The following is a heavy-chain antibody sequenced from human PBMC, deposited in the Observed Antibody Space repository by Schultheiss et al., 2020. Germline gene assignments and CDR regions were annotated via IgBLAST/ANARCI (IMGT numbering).Heavy chain of an antibody. CDR1: GFTFSSYE. Sequence: WGSLRLSCAASGFTFSSYEMNWVRQAPGKGLEWVSYISSSGSTIYYADSVKGRFTISRDNAKNSLYLQMNSLRDEDTAVYYCAKRLFWSGYYTYYYYGMDVWGQGTTVTVSS. D-gene: IGHD3-3*01. CDR2: ISSSGSTI. V-gene: IGHV3-48*03. CDR3: AKRLFWSGYYTYYYYGMDV. J-gene: IGHJ6*02.